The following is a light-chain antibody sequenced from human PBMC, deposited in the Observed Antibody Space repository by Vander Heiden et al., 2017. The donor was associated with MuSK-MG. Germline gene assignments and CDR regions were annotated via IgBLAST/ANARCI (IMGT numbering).Light chain of an antibody. CDR3: QQSDSHPIT. CDR2: FAS. V-gene: IGKV1-39*01. CDR1: QSISNY. J-gene: IGKJ5*01. Sequence: DIQMTQSPSSLSASVGDRVTITCRASQSISNYLNWYQHKQGRAPKLLIYFASSLQSGVPSKFSGSGFGTDFTLTISKLQPEDFATYYCQQSDSHPITFGQGTPLEIK.